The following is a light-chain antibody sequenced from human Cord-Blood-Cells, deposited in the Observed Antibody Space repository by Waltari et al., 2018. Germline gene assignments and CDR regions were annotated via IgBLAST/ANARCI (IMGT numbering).Light chain of an antibody. CDR3: QQYYSTPQT. CDR2: WAS. CDR1: QSVLYSSNNKNY. J-gene: IGKJ1*01. Sequence: DIVMTQSPDSLAVSLGDRAPINCKSSQSVLYSSNNKNYLAWYKQKPGQPPKLLIYWASTRESGVPDRFSGSGSGTDFTLTISSLQAEDVAVYYCQQYYSTPQTFGQGTKVEIK. V-gene: IGKV4-1*01.